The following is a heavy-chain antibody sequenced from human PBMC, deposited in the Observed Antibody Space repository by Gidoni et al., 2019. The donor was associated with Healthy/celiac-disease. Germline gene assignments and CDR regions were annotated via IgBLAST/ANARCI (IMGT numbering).Heavy chain of an antibody. CDR2: INPGGST. CDR1: GGSLRGYY. V-gene: IGHV4-34*01. J-gene: IGHJ4*02. Sequence: QVQLQQGGAGLLKPSETQSLTCAVDGGSLRGYYWSWIRQPPGKGLEWIGEINPGGSTNSNPSLKIRVTISVDTSNNQFSLKLSSVTAADPAVYYCARGLGYYYGSGSYYDYWGQGTLVTVSS. CDR3: ARGLGYYYGSGSYYDY. D-gene: IGHD3-10*01.